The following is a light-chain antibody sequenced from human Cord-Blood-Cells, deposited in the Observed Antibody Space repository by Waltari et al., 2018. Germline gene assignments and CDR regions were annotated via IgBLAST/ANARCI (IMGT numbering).Light chain of an antibody. CDR2: LNSDGSH. CDR3: QTWGTGWV. CDR1: SGHSSYA. V-gene: IGLV4-69*01. Sequence: QLVLTQSPSASASLGASVRLTCTLSSGHSSYAIAWHQQQPEKGPRYLMKLNSDGSHSKGDGIPDRFSGSDSGAQRYLTISSLQSEDEADYYCQTWGTGWVFGGETKLTVL. J-gene: IGLJ3*02.